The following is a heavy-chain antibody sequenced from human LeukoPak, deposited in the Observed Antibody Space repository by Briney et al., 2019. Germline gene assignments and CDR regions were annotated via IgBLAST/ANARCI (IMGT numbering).Heavy chain of an antibody. V-gene: IGHV4-4*03. CDR2: IFHRGIP. CDR1: DYSITNSW. D-gene: IGHD3-16*02. J-gene: IGHJ6*03. Sequence: PPETLSLTCAVYDYSITNSWWSWVRQSPGMRLEWIGQIFHRGIPNYNPSLKSRVTMSIDKANNQVSLKMNSVTAADTAVYYCARVMGASWFFYLDVWGKGTTVTVSS. CDR3: ARVMGASWFFYLDV.